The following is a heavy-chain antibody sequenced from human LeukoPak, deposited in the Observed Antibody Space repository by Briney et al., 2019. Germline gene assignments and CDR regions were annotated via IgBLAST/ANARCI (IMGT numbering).Heavy chain of an antibody. CDR3: AKDRTAGYDGLVDY. V-gene: IGHV3-30*18. CDR1: GFTFSNYG. CDR2: ISYDGSNK. J-gene: IGHJ4*02. D-gene: IGHD5-12*01. Sequence: GGSLRLSCAASGFTFSNYGMHWVRQAPGKGLEWVAVISYDGSNKYYTDSVKGRFTISRDNSKNTLYLQMISLRAEDTAVYYCAKDRTAGYDGLVDYWGQGTLVTVSS.